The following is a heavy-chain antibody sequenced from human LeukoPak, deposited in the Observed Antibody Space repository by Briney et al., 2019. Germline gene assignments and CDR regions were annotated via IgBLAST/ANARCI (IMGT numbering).Heavy chain of an antibody. V-gene: IGHV4-38-2*02. CDR2: IYHSGST. D-gene: IGHD3-10*01. J-gene: IGHJ4*02. CDR3: ARNKFIRGSGSYDY. Sequence: SETLSLTCTVSGYSISSGYYWGWIRPPPGKGLEWIGSIYHSGSTYYNPSLKSRVTISVDTSKNQFSLKLSSVTAADTAVYYCARNKFIRGSGSYDYWGQGTLVTVSS. CDR1: GYSISSGYY.